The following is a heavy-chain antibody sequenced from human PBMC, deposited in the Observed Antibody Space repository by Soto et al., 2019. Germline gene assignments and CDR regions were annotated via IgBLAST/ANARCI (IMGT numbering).Heavy chain of an antibody. D-gene: IGHD3-10*01. CDR3: ARELIMVRGEFDY. J-gene: IGHJ4*02. CDR1: GGSISSGDYY. CDR2: IYYSGST. Sequence: QVQLQESGPGLLKPSQTLSLTCTVSGGSISSGDYYWSWIRQPPGKGLEWIGYIYYSGSTYYNPSLKSRVTISVDTSKNQFSLKLSSVTAADTAVYYCARELIMVRGEFDYWGQGTLVTVSS. V-gene: IGHV4-30-4*01.